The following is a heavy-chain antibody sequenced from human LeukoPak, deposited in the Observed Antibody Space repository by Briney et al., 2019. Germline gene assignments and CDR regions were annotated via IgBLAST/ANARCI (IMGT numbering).Heavy chain of an antibody. Sequence: GGSLRLSCAASGFSFSSYTMNWVRQAPGKGLEWLSFISTTSSVVYYADSVRGRFTISRDNAKNSLYLQMNSLGAEDTAVYYCARDHEGHCSSASCYGFDFWGQGTLVTVSS. V-gene: IGHV3-48*01. CDR2: ISTTSSVV. D-gene: IGHD2-2*01. CDR3: ARDHEGHCSSASCYGFDF. CDR1: GFSFSSYT. J-gene: IGHJ4*02.